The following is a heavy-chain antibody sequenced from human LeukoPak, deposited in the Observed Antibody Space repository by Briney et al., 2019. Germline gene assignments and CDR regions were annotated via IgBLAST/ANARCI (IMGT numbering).Heavy chain of an antibody. V-gene: IGHV3-30*01. D-gene: IGHD3-10*01. Sequence: GRSLRLSCEASGFTFSNYAMHWVRQAPSKGLEWVSIISSGGVYEYYADSVKGRFTISRDNSKNTLYLQLNSLRPEDTAVYYCARDSTYYYDSGSSGPHYFDNWGQGTLVTVST. CDR2: ISSGGVYE. CDR1: GFTFSNYA. CDR3: ARDSTYYYDSGSSGPHYFDN. J-gene: IGHJ4*02.